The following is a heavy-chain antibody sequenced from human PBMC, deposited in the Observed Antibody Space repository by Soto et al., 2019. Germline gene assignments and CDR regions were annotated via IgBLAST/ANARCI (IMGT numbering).Heavy chain of an antibody. Sequence: QVQLVESGGGLVKPGGSLRLSCAASGFIFSDYYMTWIRQSPGKGLEWISYISNSGITNYADSVKGRFTISRDNAKNSLYLQMESLRAEDTAVYYCARENCYKMNVWGQGTTVTVSS. D-gene: IGHD2-15*01. J-gene: IGHJ6*02. CDR2: ISNSGIT. V-gene: IGHV3-11*01. CDR1: GFIFSDYY. CDR3: ARENCYKMNV.